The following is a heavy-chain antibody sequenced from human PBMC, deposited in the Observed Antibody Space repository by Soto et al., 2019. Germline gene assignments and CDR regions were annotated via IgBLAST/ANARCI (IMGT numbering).Heavy chain of an antibody. CDR3: ARGAVVVPAAMVFYYYGMDV. J-gene: IGHJ6*02. V-gene: IGHV5-10-1*01. CDR2: IDPSDSYT. Sequence: GESLKISCKGSGYSFTSYWISWVRQMPGKGLEWMGRIDPSDSYTNYSPSFQGHVTISADKSISTAYLQWSSLKASDTAMYYCARGAVVVPAAMVFYYYGMDVWGQGTTVTVS. D-gene: IGHD2-2*01. CDR1: GYSFTSYW.